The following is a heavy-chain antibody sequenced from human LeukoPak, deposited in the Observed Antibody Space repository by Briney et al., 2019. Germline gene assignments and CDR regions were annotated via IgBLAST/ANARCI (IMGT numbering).Heavy chain of an antibody. CDR2: IIPILGIA. V-gene: IGHV1-69*04. Sequence: ASVKVSCKASGGTFSSYAISWVRQAPGQGLEWMGRIIPILGIANYAQKFQGRVTITADKSTSTAYMELSSLRSEDTAVYYCARDKEREPGDYWGQGTLVTVSS. J-gene: IGHJ4*02. CDR1: GGTFSSYA. CDR3: ARDKEREPGDY.